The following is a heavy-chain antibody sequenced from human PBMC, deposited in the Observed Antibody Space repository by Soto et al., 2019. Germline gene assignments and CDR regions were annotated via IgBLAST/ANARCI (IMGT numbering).Heavy chain of an antibody. V-gene: IGHV3-11*05. CDR2: ISSSSSYT. J-gene: IGHJ4*02. Sequence: QVQLVESGGGLVKPGGSLRLSCAASGFTFSDYYMSWIHQAPGKGLEWVSYISSSSSYTNYADSVKVRFTISRDNAKNSLYLQMNSLIADATAVYYCARDYHRYSGYDYVDYWGQGTLVTVSS. CDR3: ARDYHRYSGYDYVDY. D-gene: IGHD5-12*01. CDR1: GFTFSDYY.